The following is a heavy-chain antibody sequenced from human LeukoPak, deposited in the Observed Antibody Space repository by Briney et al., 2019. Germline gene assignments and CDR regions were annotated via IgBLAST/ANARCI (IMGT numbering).Heavy chain of an antibody. CDR1: GYTFTSYD. V-gene: IGHV1-8*03. CDR3: ARGRSTGYPNHFEL. CDR2: MNPNSGST. D-gene: IGHD5-12*01. J-gene: IGHJ4*02. Sequence: GASVKVSFTSSGYTFTSYDINWVRQATGQGLEWMGWMNPNSGSTGYAQKFQGRVTITRNTSISTAYMELSGLRSEDTAVYYCARGRSTGYPNHFELWGQRTLVTVSS.